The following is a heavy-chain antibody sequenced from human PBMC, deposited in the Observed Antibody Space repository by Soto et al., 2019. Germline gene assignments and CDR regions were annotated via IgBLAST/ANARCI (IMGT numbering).Heavy chain of an antibody. CDR1: GGSISSYY. Sequence: TSETLSLTCTVSGGSISSYYWSWIRQPPGKGPEWIGYIYYSGSTNYNPSLKSRVTISVDTSKNQFSLKLSSMTAADTAVYYCARYCSSTSCYVDYWGQGTLVTVSS. D-gene: IGHD2-2*01. CDR3: ARYCSSTSCYVDY. CDR2: IYYSGST. V-gene: IGHV4-59*01. J-gene: IGHJ4*02.